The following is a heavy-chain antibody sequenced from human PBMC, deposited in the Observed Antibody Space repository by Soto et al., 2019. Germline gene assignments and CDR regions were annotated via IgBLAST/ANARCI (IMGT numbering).Heavy chain of an antibody. CDR3: AKALIAAADHYYYYGMDV. CDR1: GFTFSSYA. Sequence: GGSLRLSCAASGFTFSSYAMSWVRQAPGKGLEWVSAISGSGGSTYYADSVKGRFTISRDNSKNTLYLQMNSLRAEDTAVYYCAKALIAAADHYYYYGMDVWGQGTTVTVSS. CDR2: ISGSGGST. V-gene: IGHV3-23*01. D-gene: IGHD6-13*01. J-gene: IGHJ6*02.